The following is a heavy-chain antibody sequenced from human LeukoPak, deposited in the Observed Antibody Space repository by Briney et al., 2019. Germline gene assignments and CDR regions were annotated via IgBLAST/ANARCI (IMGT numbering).Heavy chain of an antibody. D-gene: IGHD2-15*01. CDR3: TRDVVVVVAATRWYYYYYMDV. CDR2: IRSKAYGGTT. J-gene: IGHJ6*03. V-gene: IGHV3-49*04. CDR1: GFTFGDYA. Sequence: GGSLRLSCTASGFTFGDYAMSWVRQAPGKGLEWVGFIRSKAYGGTTEYAASVKGRFTISRDDSKSIAYLQMNSLKTEDTAVYHCTRDVVVVVAATRWYYYYYMDVWGKGTTVTISS.